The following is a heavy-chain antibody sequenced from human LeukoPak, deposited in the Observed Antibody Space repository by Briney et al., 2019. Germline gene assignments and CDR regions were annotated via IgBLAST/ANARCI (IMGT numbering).Heavy chain of an antibody. CDR1: GASFSGYY. V-gene: IGHV4-34*01. CDR3: ARAGRVTEVDY. Sequence: SETLSLTCAVYGASFSGYYWSWIRQSPGKGLEWIGEINHSGSTNYNPSLKSRVTISVDTSKNQFSLKLSSVTAADTAVYYCARAGRVTEVDYWGQGTLVTVSS. CDR2: INHSGST. D-gene: IGHD2-21*02. J-gene: IGHJ4*02.